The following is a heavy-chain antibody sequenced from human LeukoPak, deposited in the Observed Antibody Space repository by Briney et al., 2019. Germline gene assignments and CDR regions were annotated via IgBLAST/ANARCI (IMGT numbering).Heavy chain of an antibody. D-gene: IGHD3-10*01. CDR3: ARSYYYGSGSSRGEVDY. V-gene: IGHV3-74*01. CDR2: INGDGSST. Sequence: GSLRLSCSASGFTFRSYWMHWVRRAPGKGLVWVSRINGDGSSTAYADSVKGRFTISRDNAKNTLYLQMNSLRADDTAVYFCARSYYYGSGSSRGEVDYWGQGTLVTVSS. CDR1: GFTFRSYW. J-gene: IGHJ4*02.